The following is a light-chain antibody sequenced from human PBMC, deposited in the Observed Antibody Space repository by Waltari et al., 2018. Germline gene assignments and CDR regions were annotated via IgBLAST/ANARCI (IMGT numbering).Light chain of an antibody. J-gene: IGLJ3*02. CDR2: RSN. CDR1: SSNIGTNY. CDR3: AAWDDSLSGPGV. V-gene: IGLV1-47*01. Sequence: QSVLTQPPSASGTPGQRVTISCSGSSSNIGTNYVDWYQQVPGTAPKLLMYRSNQRPSGVPDRFSGSKSGTSASLAISGLRSEDEADFYCAAWDDSLSGPGVFGGGTKLTVL.